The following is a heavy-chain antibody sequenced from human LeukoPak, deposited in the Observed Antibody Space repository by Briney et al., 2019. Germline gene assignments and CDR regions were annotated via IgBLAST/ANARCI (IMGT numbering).Heavy chain of an antibody. CDR1: GYTFTGYY. J-gene: IGHJ5*02. Sequence: ASVKVSCKASGYTFTGYYMHWVRQAPGQGLEWMGWINPNSGGTNYAQKFQGRVTMTRDTSISTAYMELSRLRSDDTALYYCAIQGVIVYWFDPWGQGTLVTVSS. V-gene: IGHV1-2*02. CDR3: AIQGVIVYWFDP. D-gene: IGHD3-10*01. CDR2: INPNSGGT.